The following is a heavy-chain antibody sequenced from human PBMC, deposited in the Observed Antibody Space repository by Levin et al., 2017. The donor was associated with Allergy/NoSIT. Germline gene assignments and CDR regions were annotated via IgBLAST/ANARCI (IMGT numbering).Heavy chain of an antibody. CDR1: GDSISVGGYC. CDR2: IYHSGVT. D-gene: IGHD1-7*01. V-gene: IGHV4-31*03. CDR3: ARGRTTSRSWFDP. Sequence: PSETLSLTCNVSGDSISVGGYCWSWIRQYPGKGLEWTGCIYHSGVTYYNPSLKSRLTISVDTSKNQLSLKLSSVTAADTAVYRCARGRTTSRSWFDPWGQGSRVTVSS. J-gene: IGHJ5*02.